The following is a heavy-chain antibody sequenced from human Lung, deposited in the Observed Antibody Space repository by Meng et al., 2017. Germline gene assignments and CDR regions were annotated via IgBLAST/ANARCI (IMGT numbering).Heavy chain of an antibody. CDR2: IKPDGSEE. J-gene: IGHJ4*02. D-gene: IGHD3-3*01. Sequence: GESLKISCAASGFTFSSYWMSWIRQAPGKGLEWVANIKPDGSEEYYVDSVKGRFTISRDNAKNSLYLQMNSLRAEDTAVYYCTRDLRHFDYWGQGTLVTVSS. V-gene: IGHV3-7*01. CDR1: GFTFSSYW. CDR3: TRDLRHFDY.